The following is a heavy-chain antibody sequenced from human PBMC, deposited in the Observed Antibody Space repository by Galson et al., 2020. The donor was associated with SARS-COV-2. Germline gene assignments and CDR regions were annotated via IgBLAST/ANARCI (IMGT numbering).Heavy chain of an antibody. CDR3: ARANITMLVVVGAFDI. CDR1: TGSISSGGYY. J-gene: IGHJ3*02. V-gene: IGHV4-31*03. D-gene: IGHD3-22*01. CDR2: IYYSGST. Sequence: SETMSPTCTLSTGSISSGGYYWSWIRQHPGKGREWIGYIYYSGSTYYNPSPKSRVTISVDTSKNQFSLELSCVTAAAAAVCYCARANITMLVVVGAFDIWGKGTMVTVPS.